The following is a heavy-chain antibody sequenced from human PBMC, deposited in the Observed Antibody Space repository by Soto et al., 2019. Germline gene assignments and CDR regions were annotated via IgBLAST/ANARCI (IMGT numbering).Heavy chain of an antibody. J-gene: IGHJ4*02. CDR2: IYHSGST. V-gene: IGHV4-38-2*01. Sequence: KPSETLSLTCAVSGYSISSGYYWGWIRQPPGKGLEWIGSIYHSGSTYYNPSLKSRVTISVDTSKNQFSLKLSSVTAADTAVYYCARVRGGTGWSNWNYGGFDYWGQGTLVTVSS. D-gene: IGHD1-7*01. CDR1: GYSISSGYY. CDR3: ARVRGGTGWSNWNYGGFDY.